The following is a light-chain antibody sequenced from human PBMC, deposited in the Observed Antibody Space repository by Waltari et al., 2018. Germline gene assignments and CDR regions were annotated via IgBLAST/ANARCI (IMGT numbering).Light chain of an antibody. CDR2: GAS. Sequence: EIVMTQSPATLSVSPGERATLSCRASQSVSSNLAWYQQKVGQAPRLLIFGASTRVTGIPARFSGSGSGTEFSLTISSLQSEDFAVYYCQQYNNWPRTFGQGTKVEIK. CDR3: QQYNNWPRT. CDR1: QSVSSN. V-gene: IGKV3-15*01. J-gene: IGKJ1*01.